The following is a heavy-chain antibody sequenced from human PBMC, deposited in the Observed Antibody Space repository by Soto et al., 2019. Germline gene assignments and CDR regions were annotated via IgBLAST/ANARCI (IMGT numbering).Heavy chain of an antibody. CDR3: ARESGLLWFGELSHYFDY. D-gene: IGHD3-10*01. CDR2: IYYSGST. Sequence: PSETLSLTCTVSGGSISRYYWSWIRQPPGKGLEWIGYIYYSGSTNYNPSLKSRVTISVDTSKNQFSLKLSSVTAADTAVYYCARESGLLWFGELSHYFDYWGQGTLVTVSS. CDR1: GGSISRYY. J-gene: IGHJ4*02. V-gene: IGHV4-59*01.